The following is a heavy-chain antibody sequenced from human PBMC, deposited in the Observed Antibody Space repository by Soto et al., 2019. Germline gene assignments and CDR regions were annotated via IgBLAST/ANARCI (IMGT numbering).Heavy chain of an antibody. CDR1: GYTLNNYG. CDR3: ARDGYNDY. D-gene: IGHD5-12*01. J-gene: IGHJ4*02. CDR2: ISAYNGNT. V-gene: IGHV1-18*01. Sequence: QVQLVQSGAEVKKPGASVKVYCKASGYTLNNYGLNWVRQAPGQGLEWMGWISAYNGNTHYAQKFQGRVTMTTDTSTSTAYMELRSLRSDDTAVYYCARDGYNDYWGQGTLVTVSS.